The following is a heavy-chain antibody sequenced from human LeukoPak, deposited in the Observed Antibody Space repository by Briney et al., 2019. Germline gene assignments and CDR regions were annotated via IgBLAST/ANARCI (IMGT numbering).Heavy chain of an antibody. CDR2: ISAYNGNT. CDR1: GYTFTSYG. J-gene: IGHJ4*02. Sequence: ASVKVSCKASGYTFTSYGISWVRQAPGQGLEWMGWISAYNGNTNYAQKLQGRVTMTTDTSTSTAYMELRSPRSDDTAVYYCARDKGSGATNYFDYWGQGTLVTVSS. V-gene: IGHV1-18*01. CDR3: ARDKGSGATNYFDY. D-gene: IGHD1-26*01.